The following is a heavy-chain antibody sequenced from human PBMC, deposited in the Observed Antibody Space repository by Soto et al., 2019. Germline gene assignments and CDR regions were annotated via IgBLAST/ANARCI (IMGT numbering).Heavy chain of an antibody. J-gene: IGHJ5*02. Sequence: ASVKVSCKASGDSFTNNDVTWVRQATGQGLEWMGWMNPGSGYTGYAQKFQGRVTMTRDISIATAYMELSSLRSDDTAIYYCARMATFGSLNWFDPWGQGTLVTVSS. CDR3: ARMATFGSLNWFDP. V-gene: IGHV1-8*01. CDR1: GDSFTNND. D-gene: IGHD3-16*01. CDR2: MNPGSGYT.